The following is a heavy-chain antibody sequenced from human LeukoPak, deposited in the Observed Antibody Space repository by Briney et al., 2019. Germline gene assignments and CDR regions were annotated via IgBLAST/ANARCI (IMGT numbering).Heavy chain of an antibody. V-gene: IGHV3-30*18. CDR1: GFTFNSYG. Sequence: GGSLRLSCAASGFTFNSYGMHWVRQAPGKGLEWVAVISYDGNDKFYRDSVKGRFTISRDNSKNTLYLQMNSLRTEDTAVYYCAKDRGRGMPTNFDYWGQGTLVTVSS. CDR3: AKDRGRGMPTNFDY. D-gene: IGHD5-24*01. J-gene: IGHJ4*02. CDR2: ISYDGNDK.